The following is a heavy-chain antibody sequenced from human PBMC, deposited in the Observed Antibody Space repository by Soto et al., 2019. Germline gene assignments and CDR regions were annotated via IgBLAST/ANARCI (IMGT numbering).Heavy chain of an antibody. J-gene: IGHJ6*02. D-gene: IGHD5-18*01. CDR1: GFTFSDSA. Sequence: EVQLVESGGGLVQPGGSLKVSCAASGFTFSDSAMHWVRQASGQGLEWVGRIRSKGNNYATAYAASVKGRFTISRDDSKNTEDLQMNSLNAEDTAVYYCSRAGDRAMGKGGNYYYYGMDVWGQGTTVTVSS. CDR3: SRAGDRAMGKGGNYYYYGMDV. V-gene: IGHV3-73*02. CDR2: IRSKGNNYAT.